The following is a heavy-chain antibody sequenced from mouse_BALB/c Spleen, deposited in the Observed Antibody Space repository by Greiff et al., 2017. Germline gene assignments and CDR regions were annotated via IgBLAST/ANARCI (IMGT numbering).Heavy chain of an antibody. CDR3: ARSESLDY. V-gene: IGHV1-87*01. CDR1: GYTFTSYW. CDR2: IYPGDGDT. J-gene: IGHJ4*01. Sequence: VQLQQSGAELARPGASVKLSCKASGYTFTSYWMQWVKQRPGQGLEWIGAIYPGDGDTRYTQKFKGKATLTADKSSSTAYMQLSSLASEDSAVYYCARSESLDYWGQGTSVTVSS.